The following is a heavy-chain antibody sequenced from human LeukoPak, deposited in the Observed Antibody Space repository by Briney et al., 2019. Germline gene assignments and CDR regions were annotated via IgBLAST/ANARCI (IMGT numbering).Heavy chain of an antibody. V-gene: IGHV1-18*01. CDR2: ISAHNGNT. J-gene: IGHJ6*03. CDR3: ARDVIGVGKVRGVTGRAHYYMDV. Sequence: GASVKVSCKASGYTFTSYGISWVRQAPGQGLEWMGWISAHNGNTNYAQKLQGRVTMTTDTSTSTAYMELRSLRSDDTAVYYCARDVIGVGKVRGVTGRAHYYMDVWGKGTTVTVSS. D-gene: IGHD3-10*01. CDR1: GYTFTSYG.